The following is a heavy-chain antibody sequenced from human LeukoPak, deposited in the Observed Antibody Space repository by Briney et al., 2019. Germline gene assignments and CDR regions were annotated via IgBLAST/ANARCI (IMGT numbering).Heavy chain of an antibody. CDR1: GGSISSSSYY. CDR3: ARGVIAARRYYYYYMDV. Sequence: SETLSLTCTVSGGSISSSSYYWGWIRQPPGKGLEWIGSIYYSGSTYYNPSLKSRVTISVDTSKNQFSLKLSPVTAADTAVYYCARGVIAARRYYYYYMDVWGKGTTVTVSS. J-gene: IGHJ6*03. D-gene: IGHD6-6*01. V-gene: IGHV4-39*07. CDR2: IYYSGST.